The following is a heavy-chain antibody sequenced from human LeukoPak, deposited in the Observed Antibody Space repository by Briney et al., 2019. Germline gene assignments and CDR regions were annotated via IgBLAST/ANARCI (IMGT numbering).Heavy chain of an antibody. CDR1: GYTFTSYY. D-gene: IGHD3-22*01. J-gene: IGHJ4*02. CDR3: ATGSSGYPFDY. V-gene: IGHV1-8*02. CDR2: MNPNSANT. Sequence: ASVKVSCKASGYTFTSYYMHWVRQAPGQGLEWMGWMNPNSANTGYAQKLQGRVTMTRNTSITAAYMELSSLRSEDTAVYYCATGSSGYPFDYWGQGTLVTVSS.